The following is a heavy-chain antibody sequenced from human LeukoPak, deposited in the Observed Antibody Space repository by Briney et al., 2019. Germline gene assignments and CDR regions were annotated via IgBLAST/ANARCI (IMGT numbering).Heavy chain of an antibody. V-gene: IGHV1-24*01. J-gene: IGHJ6*03. CDR2: FDPEDGET. CDR3: ATDRVVVAATGYYYYYMDV. CDR1: GGTFSSYA. Sequence: ASVKVSCKASGGTFSSYAISWVRQAPGKGLEWMGGFDPEDGETIYAQKFQGRVTMTEDTSTDTAYMELSSLRSEDTAVYYCATDRVVVAATGYYYYYMDVWGKGTTVTVSS. D-gene: IGHD2-15*01.